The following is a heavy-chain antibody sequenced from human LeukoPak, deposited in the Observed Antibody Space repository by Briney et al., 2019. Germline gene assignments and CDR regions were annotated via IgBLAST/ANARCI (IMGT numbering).Heavy chain of an antibody. CDR2: ISSSSSYT. V-gene: IGHV3-11*03. CDR1: GFTFSDYY. J-gene: IGHJ4*02. CDR3: ARAFYGSGSYYSPYPSVYYFDY. Sequence: GGSLRLSCAASGFTFSDYYMSWIRQAPGKGLEWVSYISSSSSYTNYADSVKGRFTISRDNAKNSLYLQMNSLRAEDTAVYYCARAFYGSGSYYSPYPSVYYFDYWGQGTLVTVSS. D-gene: IGHD3-10*01.